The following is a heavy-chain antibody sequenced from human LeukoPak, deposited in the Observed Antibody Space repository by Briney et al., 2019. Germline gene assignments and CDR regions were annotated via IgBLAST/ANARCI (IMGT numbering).Heavy chain of an antibody. CDR1: GYTFTGYY. D-gene: IGHD3-22*01. CDR2: INPNSGGT. J-gene: IGHJ4*02. V-gene: IGHV1-2*02. CDR3: ARYYDSSGYYKFDY. Sequence: ASVKVSCKASGYTFTGYYMHWVRQAPGQGLEWMGWINPNSGGTNYAQKFQGRVTMTRDTFISTAYMELSRLGSDDTAVYYCARYYDSSGYYKFDYWGQGTLVTVSS.